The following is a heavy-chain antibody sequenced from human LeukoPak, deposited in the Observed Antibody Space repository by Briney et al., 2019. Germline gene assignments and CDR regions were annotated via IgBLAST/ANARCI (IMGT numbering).Heavy chain of an antibody. D-gene: IGHD2-15*01. Sequence: SETLSLTCTVSGGSISSGGYYWSWIRQPPGKGLEWIGYIYYSGSTNYNPSLKSRVTISVDTSKNQFSLKLSSVTAADTAVYYCARGAPEGYRPSYYYMDVWGKGTTVTVSS. CDR3: ARGAPEGYRPSYYYMDV. CDR2: IYYSGST. J-gene: IGHJ6*03. V-gene: IGHV4-61*08. CDR1: GGSISSGGYY.